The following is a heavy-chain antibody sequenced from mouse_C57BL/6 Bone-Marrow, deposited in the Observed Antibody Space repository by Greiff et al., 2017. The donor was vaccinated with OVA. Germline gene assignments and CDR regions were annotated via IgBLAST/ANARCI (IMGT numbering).Heavy chain of an antibody. V-gene: IGHV2-9*01. CDR2: IWGGGST. J-gene: IGHJ4*01. CDR1: GISLTSYG. CDR3: AKHGLGRGLGPYAMDY. D-gene: IGHD4-1*01. Sequence: VNVVESGPGLVAPSQSLSITCTVSGISLTSYGVDWVRQPPGKGLEWLGVIWGGGSTNYNSALMSRLSISKDNSKSQVFLKMNSLQTDDTAMYYCAKHGLGRGLGPYAMDYWGQGTSVTVSS.